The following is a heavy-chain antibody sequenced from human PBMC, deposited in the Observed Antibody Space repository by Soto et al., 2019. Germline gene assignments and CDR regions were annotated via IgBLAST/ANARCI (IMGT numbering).Heavy chain of an antibody. Sequence: LRLSCAVSGFTFSSYAMNWVRQSPGKGLEWVSAISANGQGIYYADSVRGRFTISRDNSKNTVFLHMDSLRAEDTAVYYCAKDRDYPRDQFHYWGQGTLVTVSS. D-gene: IGHD2-2*01. V-gene: IGHV3-23*01. J-gene: IGHJ4*02. CDR2: ISANGQGI. CDR1: GFTFSSYA. CDR3: AKDRDYPRDQFHY.